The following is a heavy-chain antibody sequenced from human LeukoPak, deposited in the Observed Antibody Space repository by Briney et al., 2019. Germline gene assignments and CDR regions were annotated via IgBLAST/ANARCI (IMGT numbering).Heavy chain of an antibody. D-gene: IGHD2-2*01. J-gene: IGHJ5*02. CDR1: GFSISHYA. Sequence: GGSLRLSCSVAASGFSISHYAMNWVRQAPGKGLEWDSGLSTSGGATYYADSVKGRFTISRDNAKNSLYLQMNSLRAEDTAVYYCARDHCSSTSCSKPIWFDPWGQETLVTVSS. V-gene: IGHV3-21*01. CDR2: LSTSGGAT. CDR3: ARDHCSSTSCSKPIWFDP.